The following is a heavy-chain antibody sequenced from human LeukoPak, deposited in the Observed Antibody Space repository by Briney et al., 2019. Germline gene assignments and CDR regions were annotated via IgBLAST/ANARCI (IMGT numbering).Heavy chain of an antibody. D-gene: IGHD5-18*01. CDR1: GYTFTGYY. J-gene: IGHJ4*02. CDR2: INPNSGGT. Sequence: ASVKVSCKASGYTFTGYYMHWVRQAPGQGLEWMGWINPNSGGTNYAQKFQGRVTMTRDTSISTAYMELSRLRSDDTAVCYCARAADSYGPYFDYWGQGTLVTVSS. V-gene: IGHV1-2*02. CDR3: ARAADSYGPYFDY.